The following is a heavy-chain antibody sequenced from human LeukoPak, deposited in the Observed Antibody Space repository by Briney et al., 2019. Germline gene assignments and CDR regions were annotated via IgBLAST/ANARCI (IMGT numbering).Heavy chain of an antibody. V-gene: IGHV4-34*01. CDR2: INHSGST. J-gene: IGHJ4*02. CDR1: GGSFSGYY. CDR3: ARGVPAAISF. Sequence: PSETLSLTCAVYGGSFSGYYWSWIRQPPGKGLEWIGEINHSGSTNYNPSLKSRVTISVDTSKNQFSLKLSSVTAADTAVYYCARGVPAAISFWGQGTLVTVSS. D-gene: IGHD2-2*01.